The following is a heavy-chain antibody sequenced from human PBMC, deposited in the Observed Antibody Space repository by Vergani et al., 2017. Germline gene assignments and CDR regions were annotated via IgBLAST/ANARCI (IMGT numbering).Heavy chain of an antibody. V-gene: IGHV1-2*02. J-gene: IGHJ4*02. Sequence: QVQLVQSGAEVKKPGASVKVSCKASGYTFTDYFMHWVRQAPGHGLEWMGWINPNSGGTNYAQKFQGRVTMTRDTSISTAYMELSNLRSDDTAVYYCARDGTSSNPGYFDHWGQGTLVTVSS. CDR2: INPNSGGT. CDR3: ARDGTSSNPGYFDH. CDR1: GYTFTDYF. D-gene: IGHD2-2*01.